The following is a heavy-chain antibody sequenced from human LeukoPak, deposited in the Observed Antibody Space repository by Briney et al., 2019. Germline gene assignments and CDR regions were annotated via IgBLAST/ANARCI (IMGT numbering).Heavy chain of an antibody. Sequence: SETLSLTCTVSGGSISSYYWSWIRQPAGKGLEWIGRIYTSGSTNYNPSLKSRVTISVDTSKNQLSLKLSSVTAADTAVYYCARVLSSFVEYWAQGPLVTVSS. J-gene: IGHJ4*02. D-gene: IGHD6-13*01. CDR1: GGSISSYY. V-gene: IGHV4-4*07. CDR2: IYTSGST. CDR3: ARVLSSFVEY.